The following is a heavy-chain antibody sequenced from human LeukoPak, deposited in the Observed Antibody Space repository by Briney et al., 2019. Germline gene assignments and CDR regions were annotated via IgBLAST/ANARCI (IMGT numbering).Heavy chain of an antibody. J-gene: IGHJ4*02. V-gene: IGHV4-61*01. CDR1: GGSVSSGNYY. Sequence: SETLSLTCTVSGGSVSSGNYYWSWIRQPPGKGLEWIGYIYYSGSTNYNPSLKSRVTISVGTSKNQFSLKLSSVTAADTAVYYCARDPSGYFNYWGQGTLATVSS. D-gene: IGHD3-22*01. CDR3: ARDPSGYFNY. CDR2: IYYSGST.